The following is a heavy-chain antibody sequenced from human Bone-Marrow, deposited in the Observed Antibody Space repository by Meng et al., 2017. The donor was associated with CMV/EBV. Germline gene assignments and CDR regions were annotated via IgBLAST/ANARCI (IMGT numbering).Heavy chain of an antibody. D-gene: IGHD3-3*01. V-gene: IGHV1-2*02. CDR1: GYTFTSYY. CDR2: INPNSGGT. CDR3: ARVALEHDCWSSDYHYYYYGMDV. Sequence: ASVKVSCKASGYTFTSYYMHWVRQAPGQGLEWMGWINPNSGGTNYAQKFQGRVTMTRDTSISTAYMELSRLRSDDTAVYYCARVALEHDCWSSDYHYYYYGMDVWGQGTMVTVSS. J-gene: IGHJ6*02.